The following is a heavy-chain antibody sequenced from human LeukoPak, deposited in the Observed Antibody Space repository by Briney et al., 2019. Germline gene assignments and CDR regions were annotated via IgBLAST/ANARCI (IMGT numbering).Heavy chain of an antibody. D-gene: IGHD6-13*01. Sequence: SETLSLTCTVSGGSISSSSYYWGWIRQPPGKGLEWIGSIYYSGSTYYNPSLKSRVTISVDTSKNQFSLKLSSVTAADTAVYYCARDLQQLVQVLFDYWGQGTLVTVSS. V-gene: IGHV4-39*02. CDR1: GGSISSSSYY. CDR2: IYYSGST. CDR3: ARDLQQLVQVLFDY. J-gene: IGHJ4*02.